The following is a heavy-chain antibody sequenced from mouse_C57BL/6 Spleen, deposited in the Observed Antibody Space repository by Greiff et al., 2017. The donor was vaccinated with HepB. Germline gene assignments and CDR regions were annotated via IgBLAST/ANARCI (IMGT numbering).Heavy chain of an antibody. CDR3: AKADDGPRYFDV. J-gene: IGHJ1*03. CDR2: IWRGGST. CDR1: GFSLTSYG. V-gene: IGHV2-5*01. Sequence: VHLVESGPGLVQPSQSLSITCTVSGFSLTSYGVHWVRQSPGKGLEWLGVIWRGGSTDYNAAFMSRLSITKDNSKSQVFFKMNSLQADDTAIYYCAKADDGPRYFDVWGTGTTVTVSS. D-gene: IGHD2-3*01.